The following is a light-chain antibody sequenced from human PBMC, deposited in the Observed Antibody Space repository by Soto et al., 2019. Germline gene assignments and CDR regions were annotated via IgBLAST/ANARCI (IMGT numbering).Light chain of an antibody. V-gene: IGKV3-20*01. CDR1: QSVSSSY. CDR2: GAS. J-gene: IGKJ1*01. CDR3: QQYGSSSWT. Sequence: EIVLTQSPGTLSLSPGERATLSCRASQSVSSSYLAWYQQKPGQAPRLLIYGASSWATGIPDRFSGSGSETDFTLTISRLEPEDFAVYYCQQYGSSSWTFGQGTKVEIK.